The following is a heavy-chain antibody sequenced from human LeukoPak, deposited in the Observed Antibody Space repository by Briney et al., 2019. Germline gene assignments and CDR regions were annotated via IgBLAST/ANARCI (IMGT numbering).Heavy chain of an antibody. CDR3: ARVELEPRGRTFDI. CDR1: GGAFSSYA. V-gene: IGHV1-69*05. Sequence: GSSVKVSCKASGGAFSSYAISWVRQAPGQGLEWMGGIIPIFGTANYAQKFQGRVTITTDESTSTAYMELSSLRSEDTAVYYCARVELEPRGRTFDIWGQGTMVTVSS. J-gene: IGHJ3*02. D-gene: IGHD1-1*01. CDR2: IIPIFGTA.